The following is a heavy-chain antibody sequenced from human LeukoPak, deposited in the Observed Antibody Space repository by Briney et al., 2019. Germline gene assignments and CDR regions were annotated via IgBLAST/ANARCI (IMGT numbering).Heavy chain of an antibody. CDR1: GDSISSSSYY. V-gene: IGHV4-39*01. Sequence: SETLSLTCTVSGDSISSSSYYWGGIRQPPGKGLEWIGNIYYSGSTYYNPSLKSRVTISVDTSKNQFSLKLSSVTAADTAVYYCARLDYNNYLDYWGQGTLVTVSS. CDR3: ARLDYNNYLDY. CDR2: IYYSGST. J-gene: IGHJ4*02. D-gene: IGHD5-12*01.